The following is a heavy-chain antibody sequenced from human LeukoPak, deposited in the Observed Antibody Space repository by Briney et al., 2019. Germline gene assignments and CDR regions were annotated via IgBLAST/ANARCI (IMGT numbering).Heavy chain of an antibody. CDR1: GGSISSYY. V-gene: IGHV4-59*01. D-gene: IGHD1-26*01. Sequence: SETLSLTCTVSGGSISSYYWIWIRQPPGKGLEWIGFIYYSGSTNYNPSLKSRVTISVDTSKNQFSLKLSSVTAADTAVYYCARGVAGSGSTPNYWGQGTLVTVSS. CDR2: IYYSGST. J-gene: IGHJ4*02. CDR3: ARGVAGSGSTPNY.